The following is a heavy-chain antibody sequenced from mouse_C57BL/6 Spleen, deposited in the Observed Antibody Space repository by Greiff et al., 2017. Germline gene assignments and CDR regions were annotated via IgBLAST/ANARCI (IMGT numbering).Heavy chain of an antibody. CDR3: ARGGPYYGTHYAMDY. CDR2: IHPNSGST. J-gene: IGHJ4*01. V-gene: IGHV1-64*01. D-gene: IGHD2-10*01. CDR1: GYTFTSYW. Sequence: QVQLKESGAELVKPGASVKLSCKASGYTFTSYWMHWVKQRPGQGLEWIGMIHPNSGSTNYNEKFKSKATLTVDKSSSTAYMQLSSLTSEDSAVYYCARGGPYYGTHYAMDYWGQGTSVTVSS.